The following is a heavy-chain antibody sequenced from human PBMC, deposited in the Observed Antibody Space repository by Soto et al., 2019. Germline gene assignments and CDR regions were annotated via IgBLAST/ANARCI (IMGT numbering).Heavy chain of an antibody. V-gene: IGHV1-18*01. CDR2: INVYNGDR. CDR1: GYIFTKYG. D-gene: IGHD2-2*01. J-gene: IGHJ5*02. Sequence: QVQVVQSGPELKKPGASVKVSCKAQGYIFTKYGIGWVRQAPGHGLEWMGLINVYNGDRKVAQKFQDRVSMTTDTATDTAYMELSRLRFDDTAVYYCARDWRGYCTTTTCPPWGQGTLVSVSS. CDR3: ARDWRGYCTTTTCPP.